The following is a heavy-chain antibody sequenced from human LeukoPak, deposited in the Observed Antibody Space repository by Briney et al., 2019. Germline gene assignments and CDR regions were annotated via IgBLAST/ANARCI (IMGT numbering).Heavy chain of an antibody. V-gene: IGHV3-30*18. CDR1: GFTFSSYG. CDR3: AEDNFDY. CDR2: ISYDGSNK. Sequence: GGSLRPSCAASGFTFSSYGMHWVRQAPGKGLEWVAVISYDGSNKYYADSVKGRFTISRDNSKNTLYLQMNSLRAEDTAVYYCAEDNFDYWGQGTLVTVSS. J-gene: IGHJ4*02.